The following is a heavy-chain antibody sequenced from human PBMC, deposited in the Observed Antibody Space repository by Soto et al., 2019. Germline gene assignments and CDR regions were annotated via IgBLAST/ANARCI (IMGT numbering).Heavy chain of an antibody. CDR2: ISGRGDDT. Sequence: GSLRLSCAASGFTFSRCAMSWVRQAPGKGLEWVSGISGRGDDTFYTDSVKGRFTISRDNSKNILYLQMNNLRAEDTAVYFCAKESYNRRADFDSWGQGTLVTVSS. V-gene: IGHV3-23*01. CDR1: GFTFSRCA. CDR3: AKESYNRRADFDS. J-gene: IGHJ4*02. D-gene: IGHD3-10*01.